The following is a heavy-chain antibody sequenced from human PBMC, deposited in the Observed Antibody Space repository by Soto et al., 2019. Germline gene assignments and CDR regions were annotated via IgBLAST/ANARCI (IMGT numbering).Heavy chain of an antibody. V-gene: IGHV1-18*01. CDR3: ASGRYGDY. CDR1: GYTFTSYG. Sequence: QVRLVQSGAEVKKPGASVKVSCKGSGYTFTSYGITWVRQAPGQGLEWMGWISAHNGNTNYAQKLQGRVTVTRDTSTSTAYMELRSLRSDATAVYYCASGRYGDYWGQGALVTVSS. J-gene: IGHJ4*02. D-gene: IGHD1-26*01. CDR2: ISAHNGNT.